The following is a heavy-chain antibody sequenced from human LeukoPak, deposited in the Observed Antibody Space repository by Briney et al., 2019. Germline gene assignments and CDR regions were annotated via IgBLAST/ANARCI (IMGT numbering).Heavy chain of an antibody. D-gene: IGHD6-19*01. CDR1: GVTLSSYA. Sequence: GGSLRLSCAASGVTLSSYAMSWARQAPGKGLEWVSGISSSGSGGNTYYADSVKGRFTISRDNSKNTLYLQTNSLRAEDTAVYYCAKRVPRYSSGWAFDYWGQGTLVTVSS. V-gene: IGHV3-23*01. CDR2: ISSSGSGGNT. CDR3: AKRVPRYSSGWAFDY. J-gene: IGHJ4*02.